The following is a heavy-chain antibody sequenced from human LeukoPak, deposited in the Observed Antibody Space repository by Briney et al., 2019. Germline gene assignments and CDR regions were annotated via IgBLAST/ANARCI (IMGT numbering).Heavy chain of an antibody. CDR2: ISYDGSNK. Sequence: GGSLRLSCAASGFTFSSYGMHWVRQAPGKGLEWVAVISYDGSNKYYADSVKGRFTISRDNSKNTLYLQMNSLRAEDTAVYYCARDFKGSGSVFSFGMDVWGQGTTVTVSS. CDR1: GFTFSSYG. D-gene: IGHD6-25*01. V-gene: IGHV3-30*03. CDR3: ARDFKGSGSVFSFGMDV. J-gene: IGHJ6*01.